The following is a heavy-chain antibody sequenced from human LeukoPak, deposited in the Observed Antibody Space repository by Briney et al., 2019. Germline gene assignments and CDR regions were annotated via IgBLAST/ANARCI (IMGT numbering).Heavy chain of an antibody. J-gene: IGHJ3*02. Sequence: TGGSLGLSCAASGFTFGSYSMNWVRQAPGKGLEWVSYISSSSSTIYYADSVKGRFTISRDNAKNSLYLQMNSLRAEDTAVYYCARGPFYGDYVGGAFDIWGQGTMVTVSS. CDR3: ARGPFYGDYVGGAFDI. CDR2: ISSSSSTI. D-gene: IGHD4-17*01. CDR1: GFTFGSYS. V-gene: IGHV3-48*01.